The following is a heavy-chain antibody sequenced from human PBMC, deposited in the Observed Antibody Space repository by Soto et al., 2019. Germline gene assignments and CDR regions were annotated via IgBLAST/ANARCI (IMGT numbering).Heavy chain of an antibody. CDR3: ARDSWVVGASYFDY. V-gene: IGHV3-30-3*01. CDR1: GFTFSSYA. CDR2: ISYDGSNK. J-gene: IGHJ4*02. Sequence: GGSLRLSCAASGFTFSSYAMHWVRQAPGKGLEWVAVISYDGSNKYYADSVKGRFTISRDNSKNTLYLQMNSLRAEDTAVYYCARDSWVVGASYFDYWGQGT. D-gene: IGHD1-26*01.